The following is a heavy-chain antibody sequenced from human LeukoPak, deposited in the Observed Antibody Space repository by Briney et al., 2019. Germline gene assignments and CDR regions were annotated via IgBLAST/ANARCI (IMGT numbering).Heavy chain of an antibody. V-gene: IGHV4-59*08. Sequence: SETLSLTRNVSGGSINSYYWIWIRQPPGKGLEWIGYISFSGSTNYSPSLKSRVTMSVDTSKNQFSLKLSSVTAADTAVYYCARTSYYGLVPHAFDIWGQGTMVTVSS. J-gene: IGHJ3*02. CDR3: ARTSYYGLVPHAFDI. D-gene: IGHD3-10*01. CDR2: ISFSGST. CDR1: GGSINSYY.